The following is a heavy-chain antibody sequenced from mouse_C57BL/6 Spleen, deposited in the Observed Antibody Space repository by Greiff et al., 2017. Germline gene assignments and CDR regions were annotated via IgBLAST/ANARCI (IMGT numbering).Heavy chain of an antibody. V-gene: IGHV1-69*01. Sequence: VQLQQPGAELVMPGASVKLSCKASGYTFTSYWMHWVKQRPGQGLEWIGEIDPSDSYTNYNQKFKGKSTLTVDKSSSTAYMQLSSLTSEDSAVYYCARGIYYYGSSYGGYWYFDVWGTGTTVTVSS. CDR2: IDPSDSYT. CDR3: ARGIYYYGSSYGGYWYFDV. CDR1: GYTFTSYW. D-gene: IGHD1-1*01. J-gene: IGHJ1*03.